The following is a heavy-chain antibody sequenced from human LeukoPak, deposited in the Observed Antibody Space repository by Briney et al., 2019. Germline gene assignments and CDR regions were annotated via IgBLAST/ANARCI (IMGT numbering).Heavy chain of an antibody. CDR2: ISYSGST. D-gene: IGHD1-1*01. CDR3: AREGTAGTNLNWFDP. J-gene: IGHJ5*02. V-gene: IGHV4-59*01. Sequence: SETLSLTCTVSGGSISSYYWSWIRQPPGKGLEWIGYISYSGSTNFNPSLKSRVNISVDTSKNQFSLKLSSVTAADTAVYYCAREGTAGTNLNWFDPWGQGTLVTVSS. CDR1: GGSISSYY.